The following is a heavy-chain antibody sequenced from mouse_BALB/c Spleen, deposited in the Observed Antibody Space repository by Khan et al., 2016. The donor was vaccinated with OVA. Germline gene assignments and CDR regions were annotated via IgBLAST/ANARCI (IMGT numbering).Heavy chain of an antibody. CDR1: GYTFINYW. CDR2: INPSTGYT. Sequence: VELVESGAELAKPGASVKMSCKASGYTFINYWILWVKQRPGQGLEWIGYINPSTGYTEYTQNFKDKATLTADNSSRTAYMKLSSLTSEDSAVYYCARRDLRWDFDYWGQGTTLTVSS. CDR3: ARRDLRWDFDY. J-gene: IGHJ2*01. V-gene: IGHV1-7*01. D-gene: IGHD1-1*01.